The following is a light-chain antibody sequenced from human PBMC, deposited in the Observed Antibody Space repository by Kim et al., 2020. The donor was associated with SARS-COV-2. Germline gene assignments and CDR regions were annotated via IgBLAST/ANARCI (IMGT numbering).Light chain of an antibody. CDR3: HQRANWPIT. CDR2: DAS. J-gene: IGKJ5*01. Sequence: LAPGERATLSCRASQSVRIDLAWYQQKPGQAPRLLNYDASYRATGIPARFSGSGSETDITLTISSLEPEDFAVYYCHQRANWPITFGQGTRLEIK. CDR1: QSVRID. V-gene: IGKV3-11*01.